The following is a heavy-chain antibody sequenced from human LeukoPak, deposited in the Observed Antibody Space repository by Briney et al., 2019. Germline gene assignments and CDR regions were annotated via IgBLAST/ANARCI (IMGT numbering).Heavy chain of an antibody. Sequence: PSETLSLTCTVSGYSISSGYYWGWIRQPPGKGLEWIGSIYHSGRTFYNPSLKSRVTISVDTSKNQFSLKLTSVTAADTAVYYCARAISDGGVTWFDLWGLG. V-gene: IGHV4-38-2*02. CDR1: GYSISSGYY. J-gene: IGHJ5*02. CDR2: IYHSGRT. CDR3: ARAISDGGVTWFDL. D-gene: IGHD3-3*01.